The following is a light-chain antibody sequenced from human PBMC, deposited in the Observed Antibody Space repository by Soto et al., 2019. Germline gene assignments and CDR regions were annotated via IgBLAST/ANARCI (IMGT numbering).Light chain of an antibody. Sequence: DIQMTQSPSTLSASVGDSVAITCRASLSINSWLAWYQQKPGKAPRLLIYAASSLESGVPSRFSGSRSETEFPLTVSSLQPDDFATYYCQQYNSYSFTVGPGPKVDIK. J-gene: IGKJ3*01. V-gene: IGKV1-5*01. CDR3: QQYNSYSFT. CDR1: LSINSW. CDR2: AAS.